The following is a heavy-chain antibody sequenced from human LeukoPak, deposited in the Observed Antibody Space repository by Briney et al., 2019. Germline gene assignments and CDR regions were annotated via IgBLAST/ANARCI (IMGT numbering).Heavy chain of an antibody. CDR3: ARDPVGATSFDY. CDR2: INHSGST. V-gene: IGHV4-34*01. J-gene: IGHJ4*02. Sequence: SETLSLTCAVYGGSFSGYYWSWIRQPPGKGLEWIGEINHSGSTNYNPSLKSRVTISVDKSKNQFSLKLSSVTAADTAVYYCARDPVGATSFDYWGQGTLVTVSS. CDR1: GGSFSGYY. D-gene: IGHD1-26*01.